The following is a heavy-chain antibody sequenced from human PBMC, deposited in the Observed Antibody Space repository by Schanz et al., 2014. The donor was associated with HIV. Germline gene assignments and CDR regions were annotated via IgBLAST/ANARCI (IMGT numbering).Heavy chain of an antibody. CDR3: ARERLTMLGAVIYAGSFDI. Sequence: QVQLVESGGGVVQPGRSLRLSCAASGFTFSTYAMHWVRQAPGKGLEWMAVISFDGSNKYYADSVKGQFTISRDNSKNTLYLQMNSLRVEDTAVYYCARERLTMLGAVIYAGSFDIWGQGTMVTVSS. CDR2: ISFDGSNK. J-gene: IGHJ3*02. D-gene: IGHD3-3*01. V-gene: IGHV3-30-3*01. CDR1: GFTFSTYA.